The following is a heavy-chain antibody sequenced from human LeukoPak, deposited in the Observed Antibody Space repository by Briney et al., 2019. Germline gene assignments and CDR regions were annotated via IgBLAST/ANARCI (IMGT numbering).Heavy chain of an antibody. CDR1: GFTFSDYY. Sequence: GGSLRLSCAASGFTFSDYYMSWIRQAPGKGLEWVSYISSSGSTIYYADSAKGRFTISRDNAKNSLYLQMNSLRAEDTAVYYCASLGVVVPAYAFDIWGQGTMVTVSS. CDR3: ASLGVVVPAYAFDI. V-gene: IGHV3-11*01. D-gene: IGHD2-2*01. CDR2: ISSSGSTI. J-gene: IGHJ3*02.